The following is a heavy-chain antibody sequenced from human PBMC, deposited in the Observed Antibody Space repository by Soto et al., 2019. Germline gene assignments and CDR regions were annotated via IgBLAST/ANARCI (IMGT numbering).Heavy chain of an antibody. CDR2: IYYSGST. CDR1: GGSISSGGYC. V-gene: IGHV4-31*03. Sequence: SETLSLTCTVSGGSISSGGYCWSWIRQHPGKGLEWIGYIYYSGSTYYNPSLKSRVTISVDTSKNQFSLKLSSVTAADTAVYYCARVKREYSYGYYYYGMDVWGQGTTVTVSS. D-gene: IGHD5-18*01. J-gene: IGHJ6*02. CDR3: ARVKREYSYGYYYYGMDV.